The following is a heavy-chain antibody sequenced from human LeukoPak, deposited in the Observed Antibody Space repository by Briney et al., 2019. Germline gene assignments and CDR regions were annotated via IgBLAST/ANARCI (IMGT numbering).Heavy chain of an antibody. Sequence: SETLSLTCTVSGGSISSYYWGWIRQPPEKGLEWIGSIYYTGGTNYNPSLKSRVTMSVDTSKNQFSLKLSSVTAADTAVYYCARDYDFWSGSNWFDPWGQGTLVTVSS. CDR2: IYYTGGT. CDR1: GGSISSYY. V-gene: IGHV4-59*12. J-gene: IGHJ5*02. CDR3: ARDYDFWSGSNWFDP. D-gene: IGHD3-3*01.